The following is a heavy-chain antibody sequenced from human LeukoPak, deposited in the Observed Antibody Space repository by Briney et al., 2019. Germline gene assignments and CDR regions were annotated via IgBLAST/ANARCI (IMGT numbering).Heavy chain of an antibody. V-gene: IGHV4-61*01. CDR1: GGSVSSGSYY. CDR3: ARGPTIFGVVIRYWFDP. Sequence: SETLSLTCTVSGGSVSSGSYYWSWIRQPPGEGLEWIGYIYYSGSTNYNPSLKSRVTISVDTSKNQFSLKLSSVTAADTAVYYCARGPTIFGVVIRYWFDPWGQGTLVTVSS. CDR2: IYYSGST. J-gene: IGHJ5*02. D-gene: IGHD3-3*01.